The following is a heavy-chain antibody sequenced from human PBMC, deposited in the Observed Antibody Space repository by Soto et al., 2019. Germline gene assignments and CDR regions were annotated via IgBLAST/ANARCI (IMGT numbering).Heavy chain of an antibody. CDR3: ARDVNDYGDLGLDY. Sequence: QVQLVESGGGVVQPGRSLRLSCAASGFTFSRYGMHWVRQAPDKGLEWVALIWYDGSNKNYADSVKGRFTISRGNSKNTLYLQMNSLRVEDTAVYYCARDVNDYGDLGLDYWGQGTLVTVSS. J-gene: IGHJ4*02. V-gene: IGHV3-33*01. CDR1: GFTFSRYG. CDR2: IWYDGSNK. D-gene: IGHD4-17*01.